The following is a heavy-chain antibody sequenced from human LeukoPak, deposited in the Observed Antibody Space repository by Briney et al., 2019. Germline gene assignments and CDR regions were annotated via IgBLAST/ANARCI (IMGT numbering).Heavy chain of an antibody. CDR3: ARVDSGSACAS. D-gene: IGHD6-19*01. CDR1: GFALSSYS. Sequence: GGSLRLSCAASGFALSSYSMHWVRQAPGKGLEFVSAISKNGRNTYYGNSMKGRFTISRDISKNTLYLQMGSLRPEDMAVYYCARVDSGSACASWGQGILVTVSS. CDR2: ISKNGRNT. J-gene: IGHJ1*01. V-gene: IGHV3-64*01.